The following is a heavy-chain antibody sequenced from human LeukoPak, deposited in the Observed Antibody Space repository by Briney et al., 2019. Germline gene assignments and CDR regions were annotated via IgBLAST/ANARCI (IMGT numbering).Heavy chain of an antibody. J-gene: IGHJ3*01. CDR3: ARISSSNWYNERGAFDV. CDR1: GGSISLSYYY. Sequence: PSETLSLTCSVSGGSISLSYYYWGWIRQPPGKALEWIGSVYYSGTTSYSPSLKSRVTISVDTSKNQFSLKLRSVTAADTAVYYCARISSSNWYNERGAFDVWGQGTMVTVSS. D-gene: IGHD6-13*01. CDR2: VYYSGTT. V-gene: IGHV4-39*07.